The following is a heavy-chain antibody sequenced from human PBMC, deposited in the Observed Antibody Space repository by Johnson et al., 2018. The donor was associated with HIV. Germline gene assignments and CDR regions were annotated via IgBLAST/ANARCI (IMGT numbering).Heavy chain of an antibody. D-gene: IGHD6-19*01. J-gene: IGHJ3*02. CDR1: GFTFSSYA. V-gene: IGHV3-30-3*01. CDR2: ISYDGSNK. Sequence: QEQLVESGGGLVQPGGSLRLSCAASGFTFSSYAMHWVRQAPGKGLEWVAVISYDGSNKYYADSVKGRFTISRDNSKNTLYLQMNSLRAEDTAVYYCASTSSGWFYAFDIWGQGTMVTVSS. CDR3: ASTSSGWFYAFDI.